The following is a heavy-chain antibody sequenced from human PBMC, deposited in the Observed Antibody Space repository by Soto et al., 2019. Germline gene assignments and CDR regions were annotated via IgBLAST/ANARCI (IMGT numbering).Heavy chain of an antibody. CDR2: IYPDDSDT. D-gene: IGHD2-8*02. J-gene: IGHJ4*02. CDR3: ASSVLVTSTMNYFDL. CDR1: GYSFSNFW. Sequence: GEALKISCQASGYSFSNFWIAWVRQMPGEGLEWLGIIYPDDSDTRSSPSFLGQVTISADKSIKTTYLQWSSLKASDTAIYFCASSVLVTSTMNYFDLWGQGTLVTVS. V-gene: IGHV5-51*01.